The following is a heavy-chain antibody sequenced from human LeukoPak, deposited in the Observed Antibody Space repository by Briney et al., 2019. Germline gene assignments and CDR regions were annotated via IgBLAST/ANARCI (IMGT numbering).Heavy chain of an antibody. CDR3: AKAGGYDYYYYMDV. V-gene: IGHV3-30*18. CDR2: ISYDGSNK. D-gene: IGHD5-12*01. J-gene: IGHJ6*03. Sequence: GGSLRLSCAASGFTFSSYGMHWVRQAPGKGLEWVAVISYDGSNKYYADYVKGRFTISRDNSKNTLYLQMNSLGAEDTAVYYCAKAGGYDYYYYMDVWGKGTTVTVSS. CDR1: GFTFSSYG.